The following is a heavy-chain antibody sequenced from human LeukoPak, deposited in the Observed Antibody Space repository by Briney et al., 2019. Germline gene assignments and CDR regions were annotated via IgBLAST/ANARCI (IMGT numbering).Heavy chain of an antibody. CDR2: IWYDGSNK. D-gene: IGHD3-9*01. V-gene: IGHV3-33*01. CDR3: ARGGVYDILTGYYY. J-gene: IGHJ4*02. Sequence: GGSLRLSCAASGFTFSSYGMHWVRQAPGKGLEWVAVIWYDGSNKYYADSVKGRFTISRDNSKNTLYLQMNSLRAEDTAVYYCARGGVYDILTGYYYWGQGTLVAVSS. CDR1: GFTFSSYG.